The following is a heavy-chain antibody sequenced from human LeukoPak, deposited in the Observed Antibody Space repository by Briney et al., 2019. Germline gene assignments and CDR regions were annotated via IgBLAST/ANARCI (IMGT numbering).Heavy chain of an antibody. CDR1: GSTFSNYW. CDR3: ARVWGTENDY. V-gene: IGHV3-74*01. J-gene: IGHJ4*02. Sequence: GGSLRLSCAASGSTFSNYWMHWVRQAPGKGLVWVSRINTDGSITNYADSVKGRFTISRDNAKKTLYLHMDSLRAEDTALYYCARVWGTENDYWAQGTLVTVSS. D-gene: IGHD3-16*01. CDR2: INTDGSIT.